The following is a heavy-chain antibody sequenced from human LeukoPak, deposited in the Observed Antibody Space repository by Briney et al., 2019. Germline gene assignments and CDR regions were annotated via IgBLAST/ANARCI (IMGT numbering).Heavy chain of an antibody. CDR1: GFTFSNYG. D-gene: IGHD1-26*01. J-gene: IGHJ4*02. CDR3: ARDVGLRYFFDS. V-gene: IGHV3-33*01. Sequence: GGSLRLSCAASGFTFSNYGMHWVRQAPGKGLEWVAVVRYDGYNKYYAESVKGRCTISRDNSKSTVYLEMSSLRADDTAMYFCARDVGLRYFFDSWGQGTLVTVSS. CDR2: VRYDGYNK.